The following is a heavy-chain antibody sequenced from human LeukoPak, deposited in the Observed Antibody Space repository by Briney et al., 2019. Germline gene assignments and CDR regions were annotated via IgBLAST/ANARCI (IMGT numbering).Heavy chain of an antibody. Sequence: GESLKIFCKGSGYSFTSYWFGWVRQMPGKGLEWMGIIYPGDSDTRSSPSFQGQVTISADKSISTAYLQWSSLKASDTAMYYCARRASGSSQYCSSCGNFYYWGQGTLVTVSS. CDR2: IYPGDSDT. CDR3: ARRASGSSQYCSSCGNFYY. CDR1: GYSFTSYW. D-gene: IGHD6-13*01. J-gene: IGHJ4*02. V-gene: IGHV5-51*01.